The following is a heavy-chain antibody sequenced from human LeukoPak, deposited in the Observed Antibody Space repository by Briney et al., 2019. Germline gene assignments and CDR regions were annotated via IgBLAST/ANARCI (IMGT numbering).Heavy chain of an antibody. V-gene: IGHV3-11*01. CDR1: GFTFGDHY. J-gene: IGHJ5*02. CDR2: IILSGSAM. D-gene: IGHD3-10*01. CDR3: AKDPYGSGNWFDP. Sequence: GGSLRLSCAASGFTFGDHYMAWIRQAPGKGLEWVSHIILSGSAMYYAGSVKGRFTISRDNAKSSLFLQMDNLRAEDTAVYYCAKDPYGSGNWFDPWGQGTLVTVSS.